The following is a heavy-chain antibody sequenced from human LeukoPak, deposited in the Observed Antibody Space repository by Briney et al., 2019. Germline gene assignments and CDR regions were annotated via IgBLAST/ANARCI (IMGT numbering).Heavy chain of an antibody. CDR1: GFTVSSNY. CDR2: IYSGGST. J-gene: IGHJ4*02. D-gene: IGHD4-23*01. Sequence: GGSLRLSCAASGFTVSSNYMSWVRQAPGKGLEWVSVIYSGGSTYYADSVKGRFTISRDNSRNTLYLQMNSLRAEDTAVYYCARAYGGNSGAFDYWGQGTLVTVSS. V-gene: IGHV3-53*01. CDR3: ARAYGGNSGAFDY.